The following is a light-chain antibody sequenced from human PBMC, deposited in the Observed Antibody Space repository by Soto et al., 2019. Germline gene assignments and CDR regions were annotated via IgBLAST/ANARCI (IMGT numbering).Light chain of an antibody. V-gene: IGLV2-14*01. CDR2: EVS. CDR1: SSDVGNDHF. Sequence: QSVLTQPASVSGSPGQSITISCPGTSSDVGNDHFFSWYQHHPGKAPQLIIYEVSYRPSGVSHRFSGSTSGNTASLTISGLQSEDEADYYCSSYTTINTLFRVFGNGTKVTVL. CDR3: SSYTTINTLFRV. J-gene: IGLJ1*01.